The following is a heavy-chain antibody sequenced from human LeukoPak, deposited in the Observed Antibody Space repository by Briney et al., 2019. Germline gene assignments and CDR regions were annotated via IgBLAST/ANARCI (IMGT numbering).Heavy chain of an antibody. CDR1: GFTFSSYG. CDR2: IRYDGSNK. D-gene: IGHD6-19*01. J-gene: IGHJ4*02. V-gene: IGHV3-30*02. CDR3: AKGKSSGWYVDY. Sequence: GGSLRLSCAASGFTFSSYGMHWVRQAPGKGLEWVAFIRYDGSNKYYADSGKGRFTISRDNSKNTLYLQMNSLRAEDTAVYYCAKGKSSGWYVDYWGQGTLVTVSS.